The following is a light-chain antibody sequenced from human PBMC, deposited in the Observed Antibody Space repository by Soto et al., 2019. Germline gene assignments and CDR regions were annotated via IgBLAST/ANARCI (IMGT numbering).Light chain of an antibody. CDR3: CSYAGSYVV. J-gene: IGLJ2*01. CDR1: SSDVGGYDF. Sequence: QSALTQPRSVSGSPGQSVTISCTGSSSDVGGYDFVSWYQQHPGKAPKLMISDVSERPSGVPDRFSGSKSANTASLTISGLQAEDEADYYCCSYAGSYVVFGGGTKLTVL. V-gene: IGLV2-11*01. CDR2: DVS.